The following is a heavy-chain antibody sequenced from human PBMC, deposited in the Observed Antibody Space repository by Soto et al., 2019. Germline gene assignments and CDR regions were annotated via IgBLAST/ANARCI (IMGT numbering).Heavy chain of an antibody. CDR3: ASAATPGLLDY. CDR1: GGSIRSYY. D-gene: IGHD2-15*01. CDR2: IYYSGST. J-gene: IGHJ4*02. Sequence: QVQLQESGPGLVKPSETLSLTCTVSGGSIRSYYWCWIRQPPGKGLEWIGYIYYSGSTNYNPSLKSRVTISVDTAKNQFSLKLSSVTAADTAVYYCASAATPGLLDYWGQGTLVTVAS. V-gene: IGHV4-59*01.